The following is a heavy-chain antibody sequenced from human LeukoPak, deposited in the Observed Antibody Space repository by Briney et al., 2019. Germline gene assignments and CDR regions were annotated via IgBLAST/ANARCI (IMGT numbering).Heavy chain of an antibody. Sequence: PSETLSLTCAVYGGSFSGYYWSWIRQPPGKGLEWIGEINHSGSTNYNPSLKSRVTISVDTSKNQFSLKLSSVTAADTAVYYCARLPSIYDILTGYYPYYHYYGMDVWGQGTTVTVSS. CDR1: GGSFSGYY. CDR3: ARLPSIYDILTGYYPYYHYYGMDV. J-gene: IGHJ6*02. V-gene: IGHV4-34*01. CDR2: INHSGST. D-gene: IGHD3-9*01.